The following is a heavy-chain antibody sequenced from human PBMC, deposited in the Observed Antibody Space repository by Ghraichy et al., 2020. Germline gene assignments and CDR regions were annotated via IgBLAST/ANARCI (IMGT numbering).Heavy chain of an antibody. CDR3: ARVVVGATNWFDP. J-gene: IGHJ5*02. V-gene: IGHV1-2*02. CDR2: INPNSGGT. D-gene: IGHD1-26*01. Sequence: ASVKVSCKASGYTFTGYYIHWVRQAPGQELEWMGWINPNSGGTNYAQKFQDRVTMTRDTSISTAYMELSRLRSDDTAIYYCARVVVGATNWFDPWGQGTLVTVSS. CDR1: GYTFTGYY.